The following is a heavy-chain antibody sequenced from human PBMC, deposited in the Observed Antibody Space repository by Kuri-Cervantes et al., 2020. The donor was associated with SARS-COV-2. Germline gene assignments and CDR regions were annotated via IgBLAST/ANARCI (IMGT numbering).Heavy chain of an antibody. J-gene: IGHJ4*02. CDR3: ARELLLDY. CDR1: GFTFSSYE. CDR2: ISSSGSTM. Sequence: GGSLRLSCAASGFTFSSYEMNWVRQAPGKGLEWVSYISSSGSTMYYADSVKGRFTISRDNAKNSLYLQMNSLRAEDTAVYYCARELLLDYWGQGTLVTVSS. D-gene: IGHD2-21*01. V-gene: IGHV3-48*03.